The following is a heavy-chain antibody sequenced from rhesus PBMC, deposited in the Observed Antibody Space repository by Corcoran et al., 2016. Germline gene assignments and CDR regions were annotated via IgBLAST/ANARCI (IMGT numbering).Heavy chain of an antibody. V-gene: IGHV4-122*02. CDR2: ISYSGST. D-gene: IGHD6-25*01. CDR1: GYSISSGYG. CDR3: ARDLAGSGSLDY. Sequence: QLQLQESGPGLVKPSETLSLTCAVSGYSISSGYGWSWIRQPPGKGLEWIGYISYSGSTSYNPSLKSRVTIARDTYKNQCSLKLSSVTAADTAVYYCARDLAGSGSLDYWGQGVLVTVSS. J-gene: IGHJ4*01.